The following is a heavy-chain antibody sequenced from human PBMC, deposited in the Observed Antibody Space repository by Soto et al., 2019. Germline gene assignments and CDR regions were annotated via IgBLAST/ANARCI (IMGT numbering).Heavy chain of an antibody. J-gene: IGHJ3*02. D-gene: IGHD3-22*01. CDR2: VYYSGGT. CDR1: GVSISSSY. V-gene: IGHV4-59*01. Sequence: QVQLQESGPGLVKPSETLSLTCTVSGVSISSSYWSWIRQSPGKGLEWIGYVYYSGGTNYNPSLKSRVTISVDTSKNQFSLKLSSVTAADTAVYYCARGYYDTSGHSNTFDIWGQGTMVTVSS. CDR3: ARGYYDTSGHSNTFDI.